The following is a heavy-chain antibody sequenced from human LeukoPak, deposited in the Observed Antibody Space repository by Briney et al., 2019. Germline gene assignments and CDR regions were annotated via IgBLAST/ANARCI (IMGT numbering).Heavy chain of an antibody. CDR1: GGSFSSGSYY. Sequence: SQTLSLTCTVSGGSFSSGSYYWSWIRQPAGKGLEWIGRVYTSGSTNYNPSLKSRVTISVDTSKNQFSLKLSSVTAADTAVYYCARAALSYYYYMDVWGKGTTVTVS. CDR2: VYTSGST. D-gene: IGHD6-13*01. J-gene: IGHJ6*03. CDR3: ARAALSYYYYMDV. V-gene: IGHV4-61*02.